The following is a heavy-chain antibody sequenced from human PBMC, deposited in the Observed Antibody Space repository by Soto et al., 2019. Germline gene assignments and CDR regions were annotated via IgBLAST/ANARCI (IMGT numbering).Heavy chain of an antibody. CDR1: GGSISKFY. Sequence: SETLSLTCNGSGGSISKFYWAWIRKTAGNGLEWMGRVYATGTTDYNPSLRSRVAMSVDISKKTFSLRLRSVTGADSGVYYCVRDGSKSLRDWLDPWGQGILVTVSS. CDR2: VYATGTT. V-gene: IGHV4-4*07. J-gene: IGHJ5*02. CDR3: VRDGSKSLRDWLDP.